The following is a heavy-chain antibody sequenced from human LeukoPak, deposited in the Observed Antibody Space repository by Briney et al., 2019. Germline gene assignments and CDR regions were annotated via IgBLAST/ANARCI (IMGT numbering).Heavy chain of an antibody. CDR1: GFTFSNYG. Sequence: GGSPRLSCAASGFTFSNYGMSWVRQAPGKRLEWVSAISGSGASTYYADSVKGRFSISRDNSKNTLYLQMNSLRAEDTAVYYCAKPPSMIIVVPLDFWGQGTLVTVSS. CDR3: AKPPSMIIVVPLDF. J-gene: IGHJ4*02. CDR2: ISGSGAST. V-gene: IGHV3-23*01. D-gene: IGHD3-22*01.